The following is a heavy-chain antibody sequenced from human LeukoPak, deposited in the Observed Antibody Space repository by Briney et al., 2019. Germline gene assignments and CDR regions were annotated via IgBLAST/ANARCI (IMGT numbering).Heavy chain of an antibody. V-gene: IGHV3-66*01. D-gene: IGHD1-7*01. CDR2: IYSGGST. J-gene: IGHJ6*03. Sequence: GGSLRLSCAASGFTVSSNYMSWVRQAPGKGLEWVSVIYSGGSTYYADSVKGRFTISRDNAKDSLYLQMNSLRAEDTAVYYCARAGSLTGTTTHYYYMDVWSKGTTVTVSS. CDR3: ARAGSLTGTTTHYYYMDV. CDR1: GFTVSSNY.